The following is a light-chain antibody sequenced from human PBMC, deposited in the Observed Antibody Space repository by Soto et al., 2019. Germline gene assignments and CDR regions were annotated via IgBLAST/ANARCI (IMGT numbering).Light chain of an antibody. CDR1: QSISTY. V-gene: IGKV1-39*01. CDR3: QQSYSNPTWT. CDR2: DSS. J-gene: IGKJ1*01. Sequence: DIQLTQSPSSLSASLGDRVTITCRASQSISTYLNWYQHKPGEAPKLLVYDSSTLQTGVPSRFSGSGFGAEFTLTISGLKPEDFATYYCQQSYSNPTWTFGQGTKVDIK.